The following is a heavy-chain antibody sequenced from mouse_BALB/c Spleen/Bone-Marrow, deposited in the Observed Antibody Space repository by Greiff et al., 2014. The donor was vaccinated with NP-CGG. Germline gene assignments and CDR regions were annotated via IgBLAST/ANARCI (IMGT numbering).Heavy chain of an antibody. CDR2: IDPANGNT. D-gene: IGHD2-4*01. CDR1: GFNIKDIY. J-gene: IGHJ1*01. V-gene: IGHV14-3*02. CDR3: ARYDYGWYFSV. Sequence: EVQLQQSGAELVKPGASVKLSCTASGFNIKDIYMHWVKQWPEQGLEWIGRIDPANGNTKYDPKFQGKATITADTSSNTAYLQLSSLTSEDTAVYYCARYDYGWYFSVWGAGTTVTVSS.